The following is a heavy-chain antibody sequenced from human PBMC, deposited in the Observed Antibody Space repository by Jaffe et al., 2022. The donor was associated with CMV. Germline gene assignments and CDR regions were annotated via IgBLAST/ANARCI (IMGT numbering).Heavy chain of an antibody. Sequence: QLQLQESGPGLVQPSETLSLTCTVAGDSVSSSRYYWGWVRQPPGKGLEWIGTIYYNGRTYYNSSLKTRLAITVDTSKNQFSLKLTSVTAADTAVYYCVRRGGETVAVAGSHFDSWGQGTLVTVSS. CDR1: GDSVSSSRYY. J-gene: IGHJ4*02. V-gene: IGHV4-39*01. D-gene: IGHD6-19*01. CDR2: IYYNGRT. CDR3: VRRGGETVAVAGSHFDS.